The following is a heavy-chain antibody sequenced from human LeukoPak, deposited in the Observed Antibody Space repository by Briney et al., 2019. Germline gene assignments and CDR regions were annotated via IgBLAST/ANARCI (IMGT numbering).Heavy chain of an antibody. CDR1: GYTFTAYY. CDR3: ARNSGSGLDH. CDR2: IDPSVGST. J-gene: IGHJ4*02. Sequence: GASVKVSCKASGYTFTAYYIQWVRQAPGQGLEWMGLIDPSVGSTSNAQKFQGRITMTRDTSTSTVFMELTNLTSEDTAVYYCARNSGSGLDHWGQGTLVTVSS. V-gene: IGHV1-46*01. D-gene: IGHD1-26*01.